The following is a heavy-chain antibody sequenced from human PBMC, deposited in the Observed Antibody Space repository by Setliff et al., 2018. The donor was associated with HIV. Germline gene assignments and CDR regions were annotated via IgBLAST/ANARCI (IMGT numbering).Heavy chain of an antibody. CDR3: ARLCIAAAGTRSIPWYFDL. V-gene: IGHV4-39*07. D-gene: IGHD6-13*01. J-gene: IGHJ2*01. Sequence: PSETLSLTCTVSGDSITSGHFYWGWIRQAPGKGLEWIGNILDGRVTFFNPSLRGRVTISVDASKNQFSLKLSSVTAADTAVYYCARLCIAAAGTRSIPWYFDLWGRGTLVTVSS. CDR2: ILDGRVT. CDR1: GDSITSGHFY.